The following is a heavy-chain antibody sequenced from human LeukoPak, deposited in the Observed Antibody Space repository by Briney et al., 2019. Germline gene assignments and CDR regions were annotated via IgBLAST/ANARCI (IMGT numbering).Heavy chain of an antibody. Sequence: SETLSLTCAVYGGSFSGYYWSWIRQSPGKGLEWIGEINHSGSTNYNPSLKSRVTISVDTSKNQFSLKLSSVTAADTAVYYCARSTGSSPDYDFWSGYYGVVDYWGQGTLVTVSS. J-gene: IGHJ4*02. CDR3: ARSTGSSPDYDFWSGYYGVVDY. D-gene: IGHD3-3*01. CDR2: INHSGST. V-gene: IGHV4-34*01. CDR1: GGSFSGYY.